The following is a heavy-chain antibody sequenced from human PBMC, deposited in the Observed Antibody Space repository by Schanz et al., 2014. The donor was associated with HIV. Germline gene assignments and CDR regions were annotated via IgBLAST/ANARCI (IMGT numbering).Heavy chain of an antibody. V-gene: IGHV1-8*01. Sequence: QVQEVQSGRETKKPGDSVKVSCRTSGYGFTGFGISWVRQARGQGLEWMGWMNPNSGHTGYAQKFQGRVDMTRTTSISTAYMELRGLTSEDTAVYFCARARAKIEGRPVGNWFDPWGQGTLVTVSS. J-gene: IGHJ5*02. CDR3: ARARAKIEGRPVGNWFDP. D-gene: IGHD6-6*01. CDR1: GYGFTGFG. CDR2: MNPNSGHT.